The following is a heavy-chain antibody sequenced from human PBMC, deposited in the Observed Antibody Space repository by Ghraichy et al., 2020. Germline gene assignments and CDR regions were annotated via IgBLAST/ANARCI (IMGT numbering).Heavy chain of an antibody. CDR1: GGSISSGSYY. V-gene: IGHV4-61*02. J-gene: IGHJ4*02. CDR3: ARGGGLGYSYGL. D-gene: IGHD5-18*01. CDR2: IYTSGST. Sequence: TLSLTCTVSGGSISSGSYYWSWIRQPAGKGLEWIGRIYTSGSTNYNPSLKSRVTISVDTSKNQFSLKLSSVTAADTAVYYCARGGGLGYSYGLCGQGTLVTVSS.